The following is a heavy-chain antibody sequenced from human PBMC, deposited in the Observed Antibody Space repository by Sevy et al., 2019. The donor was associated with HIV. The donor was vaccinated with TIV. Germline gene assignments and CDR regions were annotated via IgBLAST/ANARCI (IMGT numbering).Heavy chain of an antibody. Sequence: SETLSLTCAVYGGSFSGYYWSWIRQPPGKGREWIGEINHSGSTNYNPSLKSRVTISVDTSKNQFSLKLGSVTAADTAVYYCARVSWFDPWGQGTLVTVSS. J-gene: IGHJ5*02. V-gene: IGHV4-34*01. CDR2: INHSGST. CDR1: GGSFSGYY. CDR3: ARVSWFDP.